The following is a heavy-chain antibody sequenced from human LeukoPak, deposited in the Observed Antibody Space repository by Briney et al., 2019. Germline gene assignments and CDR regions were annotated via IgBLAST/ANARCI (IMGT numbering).Heavy chain of an antibody. D-gene: IGHD5-24*01. CDR3: ARGNGYNLDAFDI. CDR1: GFTFSSYS. V-gene: IGHV3-48*01. Sequence: GGSLRLXCAASGFTFSSYSMNWVRPAPGKGLEWVSYISSSSSTIYYADSVKGRFTISRDNAKNSLYLQMNSLRAEDTAVYYCARGNGYNLDAFDIWGQGTMVTVSS. J-gene: IGHJ3*02. CDR2: ISSSSSTI.